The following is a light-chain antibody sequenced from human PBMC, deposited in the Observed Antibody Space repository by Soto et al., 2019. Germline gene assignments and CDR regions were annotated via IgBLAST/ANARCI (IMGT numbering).Light chain of an antibody. CDR1: QSISSGF. CDR2: GAS. Sequence: EVVLTQSPGTLSLSPGERATLSCRASQSISSGFLAWYQQKPGQAPRLLIYGASSRATGIPDRFSGSGSGTDFTLTISRLEPEYSAVYYCQLLTFGGGTKVEIK. J-gene: IGKJ4*01. V-gene: IGKV3-20*01. CDR3: QLLT.